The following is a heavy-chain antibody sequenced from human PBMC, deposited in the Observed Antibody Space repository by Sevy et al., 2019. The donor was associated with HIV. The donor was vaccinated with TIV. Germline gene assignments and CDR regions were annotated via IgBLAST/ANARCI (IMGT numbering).Heavy chain of an antibody. J-gene: IGHJ1*01. CDR1: GYTFTNYH. Sequence: ASVKVSCKASGYTFTNYHITWVRQAPGQGLEWMGWITPNNGNTNYALRLQGRVTMTTDTSTATAYMELRSLRSDDTAVYYCARAPSGSQGPGQYFHHWGQGTLVTVSS. CDR2: ITPNNGNT. V-gene: IGHV1-18*01. D-gene: IGHD1-26*01. CDR3: ARAPSGSQGPGQYFHH.